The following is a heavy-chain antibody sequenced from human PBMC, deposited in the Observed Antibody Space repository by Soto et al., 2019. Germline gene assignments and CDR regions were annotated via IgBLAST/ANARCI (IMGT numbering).Heavy chain of an antibody. V-gene: IGHV3-48*01. CDR2: ISSSCSTI. CDR3: ARVLLWFGELIRDAFDI. Sequence: GGSLRLSCAASGFTFSSYSMNWVRQAPGKGLEWVSYISSSCSTIYYADSVKGRFTISRGNAKNSLYLQMNSLRAEDTAVYYCARVLLWFGELIRDAFDIWGQGTMVTVSS. CDR1: GFTFSSYS. J-gene: IGHJ3*02. D-gene: IGHD3-10*01.